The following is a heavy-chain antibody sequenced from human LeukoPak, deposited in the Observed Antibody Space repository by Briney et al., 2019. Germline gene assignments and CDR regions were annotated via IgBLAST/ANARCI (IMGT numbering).Heavy chain of an antibody. J-gene: IGHJ3*02. CDR2: INPSGGST. D-gene: IGHD2-2*01. V-gene: IGHV1-46*01. CDR1: GYTFTSYY. CDR3: ARDLRDIVVLPAPGDI. Sequence: SVKVSCKASGYTFTSYYMHWVRQAPGQGLEWMAIINPSGGSTSYAQKFQGRVTMTRDTSTSTFYMELSSLRSEDTAVYYCARDLRDIVVLPAPGDIWGQGTMVTVSS.